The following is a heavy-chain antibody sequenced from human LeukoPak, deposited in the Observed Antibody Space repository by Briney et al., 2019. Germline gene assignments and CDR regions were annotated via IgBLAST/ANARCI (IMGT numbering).Heavy chain of an antibody. Sequence: GGSLRLSCAASGFTFRNYAMSWVRQAPGKGLEWVSAFTGRSDSTYYADSVKGRFTISRDNSKNTLYLQMNSLRAEDTAIYYCAKDHSGINCYGLCDHAFDIWGQGTMVTVSS. D-gene: IGHD2-2*01. J-gene: IGHJ3*02. CDR1: GFTFRNYA. V-gene: IGHV3-23*01. CDR3: AKDHSGINCYGLCDHAFDI. CDR2: FTGRSDST.